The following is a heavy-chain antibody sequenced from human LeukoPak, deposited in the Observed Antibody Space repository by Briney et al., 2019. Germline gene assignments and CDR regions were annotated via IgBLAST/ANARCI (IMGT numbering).Heavy chain of an antibody. CDR2: INHSGST. V-gene: IGHV4-34*01. Sequence: SETLSLTCAVYGGSFSGYYWSWIRQPPGKGLEWIGEINHSGSTNYNPSLKSRVTISVDTSKNQFSLKLSSVTAADTAVYYCARGADPYYDFWSGYYKYFQHWGQGTLVTVSS. D-gene: IGHD3-3*01. CDR3: ARGADPYYDFWSGYYKYFQH. CDR1: GGSFSGYY. J-gene: IGHJ1*01.